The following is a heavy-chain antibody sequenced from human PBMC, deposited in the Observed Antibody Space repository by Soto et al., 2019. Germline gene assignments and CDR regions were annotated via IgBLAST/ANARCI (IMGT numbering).Heavy chain of an antibody. J-gene: IGHJ5*02. V-gene: IGHV3-74*01. CDR2: INSAGSST. Sequence: EVQLVESGGGLVQPGGSLRLSCAASGFTFSSYWMHWVRQAQGKGLVWVSRINSAGSSTTYADSVKGRFTISRDNGKNTLYLQMNSLRAEDTAVYYCARDQSVAGPTTLFDPWGQGTLVTVSS. D-gene: IGHD6-19*01. CDR1: GFTFSSYW. CDR3: ARDQSVAGPTTLFDP.